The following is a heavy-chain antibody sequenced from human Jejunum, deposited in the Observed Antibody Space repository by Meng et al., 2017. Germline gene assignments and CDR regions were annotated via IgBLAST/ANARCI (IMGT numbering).Heavy chain of an antibody. D-gene: IGHD1-26*01. V-gene: IGHV3-66*02. CDR2: IYTGGAT. CDR3: ARMGGDTYTYWFDP. J-gene: IGHJ5*02. CDR1: GFTVSSYY. Sequence: EVQLVEAGVGLVQPGGSLRLSCAASGFTVSSYYMSWLRQAPGKGLEWVSVIYTGGATYYAESVKGRFTISRDISENTLSLQMNSLRAEDTAVYFCARMGGDTYTYWFDPWGQGTLVTASS.